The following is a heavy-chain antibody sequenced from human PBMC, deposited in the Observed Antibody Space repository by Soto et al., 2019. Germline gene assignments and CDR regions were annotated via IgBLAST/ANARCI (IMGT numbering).Heavy chain of an antibody. V-gene: IGHV1-18*04. D-gene: IGHD7-27*01. J-gene: IGHJ4*02. Sequence: GASVKVSCKASGYTFTSYGISWVRQAPGQGLEWMGWINAGYGNTKSSQKLQDRVTISRDTSASTAYMELTSLRSEDTAVYYCARDTGDGTFDFWGQGTLVTVSS. CDR2: INAGYGNT. CDR1: GYTFTSYG. CDR3: ARDTGDGTFDF.